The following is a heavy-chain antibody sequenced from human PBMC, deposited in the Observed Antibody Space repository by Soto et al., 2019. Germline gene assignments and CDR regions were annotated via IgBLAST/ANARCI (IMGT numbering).Heavy chain of an antibody. CDR3: ARSEKAGITVAGPIDY. CDR1: EYFTSYA. Sequence: QVQLVQSGAEVKKPGASVKVSCKASEYFTSYAMNWVRQAPGQRLEWMGWINAGNGDTKYSQKFQGRVTITRDTSASTAYMELSSLRSEDTAVYYCARSEKAGITVAGPIDYWGQGTLVTVSS. D-gene: IGHD6-19*01. CDR2: INAGNGDT. V-gene: IGHV1-3*01. J-gene: IGHJ4*02.